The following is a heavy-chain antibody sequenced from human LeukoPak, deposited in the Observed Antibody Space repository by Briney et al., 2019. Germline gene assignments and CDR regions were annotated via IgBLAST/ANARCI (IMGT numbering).Heavy chain of an antibody. CDR3: ARAPYGSGSYYFDY. CDR2: IYYSGST. Sequence: SQTLSLTCTVSGGSISSGSYYWSWIRQPPGKGLEWIGYIYYSGSTNYSPSLKSRVTISVDTSKNQFSLKLSSVTAADTAVYYCARAPYGSGSYYFDYWGQGTLVTVSS. CDR1: GGSISSGSYY. J-gene: IGHJ4*02. D-gene: IGHD3-10*01. V-gene: IGHV4-61*01.